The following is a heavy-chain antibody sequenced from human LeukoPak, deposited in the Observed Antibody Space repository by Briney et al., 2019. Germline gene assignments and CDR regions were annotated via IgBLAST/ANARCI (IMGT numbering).Heavy chain of an antibody. D-gene: IGHD4-23*01. CDR1: GFTFSSYE. Sequence: GGSLRLSCAASGFTFSSYEMNWVRQAPGKGLEWVSYISSSGTAIYYADSVKGRFTISRDNAKNSLYLQMNSLRAEDTAVYYCARESPSYGGNAFDYWGQGTLVTVSS. CDR2: ISSSGTAI. J-gene: IGHJ4*02. V-gene: IGHV3-48*03. CDR3: ARESPSYGGNAFDY.